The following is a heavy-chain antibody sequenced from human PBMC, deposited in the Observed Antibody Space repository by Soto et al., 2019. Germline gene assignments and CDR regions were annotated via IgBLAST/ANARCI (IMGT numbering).Heavy chain of an antibody. J-gene: IGHJ6*02. CDR1: GFTFSSYG. CDR2: IWYDGSNK. Sequence: GGSLRLSCAASGFTFSSYGMHWVRQAPGKGLEWVAVIWYDGSNKYYADSVKGRFTISRDNSKNTLYLQMNSLRAEDTAVNYCAREAGDRSYDFWSGYYGSRQYYYYYYGMDVWGQGTTVTVSS. V-gene: IGHV3-33*01. D-gene: IGHD3-3*01. CDR3: AREAGDRSYDFWSGYYGSRQYYYYYYGMDV.